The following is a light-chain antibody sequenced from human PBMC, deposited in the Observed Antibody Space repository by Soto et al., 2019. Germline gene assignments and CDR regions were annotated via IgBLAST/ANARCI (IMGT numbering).Light chain of an antibody. CDR3: SSYTSTMTNV. Sequence: QSALTQPASVSGSPGQSIAISCIGVRTDGGGHNYVSWYQHRPGPAPKLIIYDVYDRPSGVSYRFSGSKSGNTASLTISGLQAADEADYFCSSYTSTMTNVFGSGTKVTVL. J-gene: IGLJ1*01. V-gene: IGLV2-14*03. CDR1: RTDGGGHNY. CDR2: DVY.